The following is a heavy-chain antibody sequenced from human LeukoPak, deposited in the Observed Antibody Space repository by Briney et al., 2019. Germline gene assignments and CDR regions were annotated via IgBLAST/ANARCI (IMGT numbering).Heavy chain of an antibody. D-gene: IGHD6-19*01. Sequence: GGSLRLSCAASGFTFSRYWMSWVRQAPGKGLEWVANIKEDGSRNHYVDSVKGRFTISRDNAKNSLFLQMNSLRAEDTAVYYCARDKEGVAGPAYWGQGTLVTVSS. CDR2: IKEDGSRN. J-gene: IGHJ4*02. CDR3: ARDKEGVAGPAY. V-gene: IGHV3-7*05. CDR1: GFTFSRYW.